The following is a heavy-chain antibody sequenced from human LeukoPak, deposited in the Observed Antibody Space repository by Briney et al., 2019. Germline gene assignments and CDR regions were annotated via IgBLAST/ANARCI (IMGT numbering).Heavy chain of an antibody. J-gene: IGHJ5*02. CDR3: ARDWWYYYDSSGFGFDP. Sequence: ASVKVSCKASGYTFTSYYMHWVRQAPGQGLEWMGWINPNSGGTNYAQKFQGRVTMTRDTSISTAYMELSRLRSDDTAVYYCARDWWYYYDSSGFGFDPWGQGTLVTVSS. D-gene: IGHD3-22*01. CDR2: INPNSGGT. CDR1: GYTFTSYY. V-gene: IGHV1-2*02.